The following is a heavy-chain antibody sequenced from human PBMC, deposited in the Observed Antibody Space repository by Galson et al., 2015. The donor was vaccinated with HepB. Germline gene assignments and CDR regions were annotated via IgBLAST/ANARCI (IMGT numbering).Heavy chain of an antibody. D-gene: IGHD5-12*01. Sequence: CAISGDSVSTHIVAWNWIRQSPSRGLEWLGRTYYRSKWYNDYAVSVQSRITINPDTSRNQFSLQLNSVTPEYTGVYYCTRVRHLARGMDVWGQGTTVTVSS. CDR1: GDSVSTHIVA. CDR2: TYYRSKWYN. J-gene: IGHJ6*02. V-gene: IGHV6-1*01. CDR3: TRVRHLARGMDV.